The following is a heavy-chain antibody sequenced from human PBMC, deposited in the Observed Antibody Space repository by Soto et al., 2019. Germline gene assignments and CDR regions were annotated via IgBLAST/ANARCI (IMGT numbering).Heavy chain of an antibody. J-gene: IGHJ3*02. CDR2: IYPGDSDT. Sequence: GESLKISGKGSGYSFTIYCIGWVLQMPGKGLEWMGIIYPGDSDTRYSPSFQGQVTISADKSISTAYLQWSSLEASDTAMYYCARGRAMVRGVITAFDIWGQGTMVTVSS. CDR3: ARGRAMVRGVITAFDI. CDR1: GYSFTIYC. V-gene: IGHV5-51*01. D-gene: IGHD3-10*01.